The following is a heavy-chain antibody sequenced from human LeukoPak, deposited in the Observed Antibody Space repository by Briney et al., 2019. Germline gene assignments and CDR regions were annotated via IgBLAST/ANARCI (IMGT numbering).Heavy chain of an antibody. Sequence: ASVKVSCKAPGYTFTSYAMHWVRQAPGQRLEWMGWINAGNGNTKYSQKFQGRVTITRDTSASTAYMELSSLRSEDTAVYYCAREWLVDDYVWGSYRHAPLRYFQHWGQGTLVTVSS. J-gene: IGHJ1*01. V-gene: IGHV1-3*01. D-gene: IGHD3-16*02. CDR1: GYTFTSYA. CDR3: AREWLVDDYVWGSYRHAPLRYFQH. CDR2: INAGNGNT.